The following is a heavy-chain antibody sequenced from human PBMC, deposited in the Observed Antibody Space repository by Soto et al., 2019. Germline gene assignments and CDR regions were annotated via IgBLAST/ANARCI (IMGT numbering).Heavy chain of an antibody. Sequence: GGSLRLSCAASGFTFSNYGMHWVRQAPGKGLEWVALISYDGSDKYYADSVKGRFTISRDNSKNTLYLQMNSLRAEDTAVYYCAKDRTAFCSGGSCYDYFDYCGQGTLVTVSS. CDR1: GFTFSNYG. V-gene: IGHV3-30*18. CDR2: ISYDGSDK. CDR3: AKDRTAFCSGGSCYDYFDY. D-gene: IGHD2-15*01. J-gene: IGHJ4*02.